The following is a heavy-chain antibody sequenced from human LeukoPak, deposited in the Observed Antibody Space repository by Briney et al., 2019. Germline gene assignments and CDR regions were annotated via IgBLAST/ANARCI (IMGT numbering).Heavy chain of an antibody. CDR3: ARELFDFDY. CDR2: ITGSGNST. Sequence: GGSLRLSCAVSGFTFSNYAMTWVRQAPGKGLEWVSGITGSGNSTYYADSVKGRFTISRDNSKNTLYLQINSLRAEDTAVYYCARELFDFDYWGQGTLVTVSS. CDR1: GFTFSNYA. D-gene: IGHD3-10*01. V-gene: IGHV3-23*01. J-gene: IGHJ4*02.